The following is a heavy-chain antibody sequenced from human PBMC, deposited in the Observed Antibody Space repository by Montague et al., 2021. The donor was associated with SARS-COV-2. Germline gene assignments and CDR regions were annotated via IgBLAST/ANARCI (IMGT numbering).Heavy chain of an antibody. J-gene: IGHJ6*02. Sequence: SETLSLTCAVYGGSISGNYWCWFSQHPRRGLVWCGEINHYGSTNYYPPPLNRPNMSVHTSKNQFSLKLRSVTAADTAVYYCARGSPVTTFFYYFGMDVWGQGTTVTVSS. CDR1: GGSISGNY. V-gene: IGHV4-34*01. D-gene: IGHD2/OR15-2a*01. CDR2: INHYGST. CDR3: ARGSPVTTFFYYFGMDV.